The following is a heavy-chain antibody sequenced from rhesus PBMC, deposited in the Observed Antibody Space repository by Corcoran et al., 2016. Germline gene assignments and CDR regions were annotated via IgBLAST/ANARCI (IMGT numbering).Heavy chain of an antibody. V-gene: IGHV4S2*01. D-gene: IGHD5-36*01. CDR2: IYGSGGST. CDR1: GASISRNY. J-gene: IGHJ2*01. CDR3: ARGGGYGYWYFDL. Sequence: QVQLQESGPGLVKPSETLPLTCAVSGASISRNYWRRIPQAPGTGREWIGRIYGSGGSTDYNPSLKSRVTISIDTSKNQFSLKLSSVTAADTAVYYCARGGGYGYWYFDLWGPGTPITIS.